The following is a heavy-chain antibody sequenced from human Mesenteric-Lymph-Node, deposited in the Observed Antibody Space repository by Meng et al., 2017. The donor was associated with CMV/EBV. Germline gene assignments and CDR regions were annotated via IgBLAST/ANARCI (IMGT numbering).Heavy chain of an antibody. D-gene: IGHD3-3*01. V-gene: IGHV4-30-4*08. Sequence: SWIRQPPGKGLEWIGYIYYSGSTYYNPSLKSRVTISVDTSKNQFSLKLSSVTAADTAVYYCARGTHLTENSGYSTYYFDYWGQGTLVTVSS. CDR2: IYYSGST. J-gene: IGHJ4*02. CDR3: ARGTHLTENSGYSTYYFDY.